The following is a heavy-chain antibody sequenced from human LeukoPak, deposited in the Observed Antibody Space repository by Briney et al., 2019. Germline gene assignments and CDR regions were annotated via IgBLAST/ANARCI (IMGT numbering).Heavy chain of an antibody. V-gene: IGHV4-59*01. D-gene: IGHD4-17*01. CDR1: GGSISSYY. J-gene: IGHJ4*02. CDR3: ARATVTTWIDY. CDR2: IYYSGST. Sequence: PPETLSLTCTVSGGSISSYYWSWIRQPPGKGLEWIGYIYYSGSTNYNPSLKSRVTISVDTSKNQFSLKLSSVTAADTAVYYCARATVTTWIDYWGQGTLVTVSS.